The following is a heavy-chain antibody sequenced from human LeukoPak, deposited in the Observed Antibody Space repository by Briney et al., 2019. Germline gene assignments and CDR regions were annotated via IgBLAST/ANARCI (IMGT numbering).Heavy chain of an antibody. Sequence: GASVKVSCKVSGYTLTELSMHWVRQAPGNGLGWRGGFDPEDGETIYAQKFHGRVTMTEDTSTDTAYMELSSLRSEDTAVYYCATSPRFGFWSGYYTDLDYWGQGTLVTVSS. CDR1: GYTLTELS. D-gene: IGHD3-3*01. CDR2: FDPEDGET. J-gene: IGHJ4*02. V-gene: IGHV1-24*01. CDR3: ATSPRFGFWSGYYTDLDY.